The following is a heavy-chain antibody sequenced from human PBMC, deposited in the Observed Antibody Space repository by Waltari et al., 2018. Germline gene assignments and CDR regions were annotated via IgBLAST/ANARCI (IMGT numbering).Heavy chain of an antibody. D-gene: IGHD4-17*01. CDR2: IKEDGSVT. CDR3: IRGVTIPDY. V-gene: IGHV3-7*01. CDR1: GLTVSNFW. Sequence: VQLVESGGGLVQPGGSLRLSCTASGLTVSNFWMTWVRQAPGRGVEWVASIKEDGSVTNYVDSLRGRFIISRDNAKNLLYLQMNSLGAEDTAFYYCIRGVTIPDYWGQGTLVIVSS. J-gene: IGHJ4*02.